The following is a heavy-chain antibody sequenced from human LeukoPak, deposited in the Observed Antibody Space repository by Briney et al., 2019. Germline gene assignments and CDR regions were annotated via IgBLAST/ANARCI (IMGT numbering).Heavy chain of an antibody. CDR1: GYTLTELS. V-gene: IGHV1-24*01. J-gene: IGHJ5*02. CDR2: FDPEDGET. Sequence: ASVKVSCKVSGYTLTELSMHWVRQAPGKGLEWMGGFDPEDGETIYAQKFQGRVTMTEDTSTDTAYIELSSLRSEDTAVYYCLGFGEFFGDWFDPWGQGTLVTVSS. CDR3: LGFGEFFGDWFDP. D-gene: IGHD3-10*01.